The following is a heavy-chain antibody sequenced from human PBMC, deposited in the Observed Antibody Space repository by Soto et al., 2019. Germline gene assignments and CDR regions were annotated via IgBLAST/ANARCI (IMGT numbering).Heavy chain of an antibody. Sequence: ASVKVSCKASGYTFTGYYMHWVRQAPGQGLEWMGWINPNSGGTNYAQKFQGWVTMTRDTSINTAYMELSRLRSDDTAVYYCASSYCSSTSCYSSWFDPWGQGTLVTVS. J-gene: IGHJ5*02. CDR2: INPNSGGT. CDR3: ASSYCSSTSCYSSWFDP. V-gene: IGHV1-2*04. CDR1: GYTFTGYY. D-gene: IGHD2-2*02.